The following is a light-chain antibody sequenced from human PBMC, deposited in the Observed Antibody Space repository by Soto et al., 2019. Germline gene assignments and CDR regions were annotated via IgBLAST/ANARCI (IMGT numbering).Light chain of an antibody. CDR3: AAWDDSLRGRV. Sequence: QSVLTQAPSASGTPGQRVTISCSGSSSNIGSNYVYWYQQLPGPAPKVLIYRNNQRPSGVPDRFSGSKSGTSDSLAISGLRSEDEVDYYCAAWDDSLRGRVFGGGTKLTVL. CDR2: RNN. J-gene: IGLJ3*02. CDR1: SSNIGSNY. V-gene: IGLV1-47*01.